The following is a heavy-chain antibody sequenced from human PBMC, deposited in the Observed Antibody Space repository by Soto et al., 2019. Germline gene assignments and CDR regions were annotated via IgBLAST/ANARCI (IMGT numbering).Heavy chain of an antibody. V-gene: IGHV4-34*01. J-gene: IGHJ4*02. CDR3: ARHEYCTNGVCYGPDY. CDR2: INYSGST. CDR1: GGSFSGYY. Sequence: SETLSLTCAVYGGSFSGYYWSWIRHPPGKGLEWIGEINYSGSTNNNPSLKSRVTTSVDTSKNQFSLKLSSVTAADTAVYYCARHEYCTNGVCYGPDYWGQGTLVTVSS. D-gene: IGHD2-8*01.